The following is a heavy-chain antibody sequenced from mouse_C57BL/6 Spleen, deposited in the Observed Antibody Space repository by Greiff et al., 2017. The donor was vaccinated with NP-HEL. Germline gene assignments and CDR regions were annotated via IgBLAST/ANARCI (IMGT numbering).Heavy chain of an antibody. D-gene: IGHD1-1*01. CDR3: TRERYYYGTGAMDY. J-gene: IGHJ4*01. CDR2: IDPETGGT. V-gene: IGHV1-15*01. CDR1: GYTFTDYE. Sequence: QVRLQQSGAELVRPGASVTLSCKASGYTFTDYEMHWVKQTPVHGLEWIGAIDPETGGTAYNQKFKGKAILTADKSSSTAYMELRSLTSEDSAVYYCTRERYYYGTGAMDYWGQGTSVTVSS.